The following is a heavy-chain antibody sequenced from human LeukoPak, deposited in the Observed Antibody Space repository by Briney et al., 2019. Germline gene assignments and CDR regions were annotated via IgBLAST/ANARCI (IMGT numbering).Heavy chain of an antibody. D-gene: IGHD4-23*01. CDR2: ISSSSGTI. J-gene: IGHJ6*03. CDR1: EFSLSNFA. CDR3: AKDRWFQYYYYYYMDI. Sequence: GGSLGPSCAASEFSLSNFAMNWVRQAPGKGLEWVSYISSSSGTIYYADSVKGRFTISRDIARNSLYLQMNSLRAEDTAVYYCAKDRWFQYYYYYYMDIWGKGTTVTISS. V-gene: IGHV3-48*01.